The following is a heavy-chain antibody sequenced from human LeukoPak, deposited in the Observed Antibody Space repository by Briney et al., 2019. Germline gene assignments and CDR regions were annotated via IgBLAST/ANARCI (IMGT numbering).Heavy chain of an antibody. CDR2: ITGGGSGI. V-gene: IGHV3-23*01. CDR3: AKWGDYDVLTGYYVSDY. J-gene: IGHJ4*02. Sequence: PGASLRLSCAASGFTFSNYAMSWVRQAPGKGQEWVSAITGGGSGIYYADSMKSRFTISRDNSKNTLYLQINGLRAEDTAVYYCAKWGDYDVLTGYYVSDYWGQGTLVTVSS. CDR1: GFTFSNYA. D-gene: IGHD3-9*01.